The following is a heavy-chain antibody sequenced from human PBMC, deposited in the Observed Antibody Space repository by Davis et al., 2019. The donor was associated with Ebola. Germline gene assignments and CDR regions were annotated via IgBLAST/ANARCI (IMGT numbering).Heavy chain of an antibody. V-gene: IGHV3-23*01. CDR3: ARLNCVGDCYVDV. CDR1: GFMFSNYA. J-gene: IGHJ6*02. CDR2: ISGNGRAT. D-gene: IGHD2-21*01. Sequence: GGSLRLSCAASGFMFSNYAMNWVRQAPGKGLEWVSGISGNGRATYYADSVKGRFTISRDKSNNTLDLQMNILTPEDTAFYYCARLNCVGDCYVDVWGQGTTVTVSS.